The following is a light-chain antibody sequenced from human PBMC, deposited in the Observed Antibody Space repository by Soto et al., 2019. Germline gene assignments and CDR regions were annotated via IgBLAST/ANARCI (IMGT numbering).Light chain of an antibody. V-gene: IGKV3-15*01. CDR1: QTFSSN. Sequence: DIVMTQSPATLSVSPGERATLSCRASQTFSSNLAWYQQKPGQAPRLLIYGASTRAPGVPARFSGSGSGTELTLTISSLQSEDFAVYYCQQYYSWPLTFGGGTKV. CDR3: QQYYSWPLT. J-gene: IGKJ4*01. CDR2: GAS.